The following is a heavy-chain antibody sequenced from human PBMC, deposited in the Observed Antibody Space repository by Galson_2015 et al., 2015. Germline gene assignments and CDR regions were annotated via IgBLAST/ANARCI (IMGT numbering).Heavy chain of an antibody. V-gene: IGHV3-23*01. J-gene: IGHJ4*02. CDR1: GFTFSSYA. D-gene: IGHD2-15*01. CDR2: ISGSGGST. CDR3: TTDGCSGGSCYSPGC. Sequence: SLRLSCAASGFTFSSYAMSWVRQAPGKGLEWVSTISGSGGSTYYADSVKGWFTISRDNSKNTLYLQMNNLKSEDTAVYYCTTDGCSGGSCYSPGCWGQGTLVTVSS.